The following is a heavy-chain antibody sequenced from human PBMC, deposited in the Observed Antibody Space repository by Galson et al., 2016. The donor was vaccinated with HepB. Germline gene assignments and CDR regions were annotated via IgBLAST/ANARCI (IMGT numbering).Heavy chain of an antibody. CDR3: VPLDDGTGTYHTGPFDY. CDR2: INNNGGST. Sequence: SLRLSCAASGFTFRSHAMHWVRQAPGKGLEYISAINNNGGSTYYADSVKGRFTISRDNSKNTLYLQVSSLRAEDTAVYYCVPLDDGTGTYHTGPFDYWGQGTLVTVSS. V-gene: IGHV3-64D*06. CDR1: GFTFRSHA. D-gene: IGHD1-26*01. J-gene: IGHJ4*02.